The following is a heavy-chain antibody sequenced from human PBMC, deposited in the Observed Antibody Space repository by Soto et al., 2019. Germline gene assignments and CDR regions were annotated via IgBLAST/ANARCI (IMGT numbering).Heavy chain of an antibody. CDR1: GYTFIRYG. CDR3: ARGGYYDNSWGKLSHYGLVV. V-gene: IGHV1-18*01. CDR2: ISPYNDYT. D-gene: IGHD3-16*01. J-gene: IGHJ6*02. Sequence: QVQLAQSANEVKKPGASVRVSCKAAGYTFIRYGIAWVRQAPGQGLEWMGWISPYNDYTVYAQKFQGRVSMTADTSVRTVYMNLRGLISDDTAVYYCARGGYYDNSWGKLSHYGLVVWGQGTSVSVSS.